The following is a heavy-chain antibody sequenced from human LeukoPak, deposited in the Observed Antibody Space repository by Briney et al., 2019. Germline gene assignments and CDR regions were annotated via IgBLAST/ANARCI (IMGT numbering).Heavy chain of an antibody. D-gene: IGHD3-22*01. CDR1: GGSLTSTGYY. J-gene: IGHJ4*02. V-gene: IGHV4-39*07. CDR2: VSYSGST. CDR3: ARGFYYDSSGYYLDS. Sequence: SETLSLTCTISGGSLTSTGYYWGWIRQPPGKGLEWIGSVSYSGSTYYNPPLKSRVTISEDTSKNQFSLKLTSVTAADTAVYYCARGFYYDSSGYYLDSWGQGTLVTVSS.